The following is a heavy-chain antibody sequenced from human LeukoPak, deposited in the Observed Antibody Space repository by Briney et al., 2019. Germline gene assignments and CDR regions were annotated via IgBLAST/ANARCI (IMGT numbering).Heavy chain of an antibody. Sequence: GGSLRLSCAASGFTFSSYAMSWVRQAPGKGLKWVSTISGGGGSTYYADSVKGRFTISRDNAKNSLYLQMNSLRAEDTAVYYCAELGITMIGGVWGKGTTVTISS. D-gene: IGHD3-10*02. CDR2: ISGGGGST. J-gene: IGHJ6*04. V-gene: IGHV3-23*01. CDR1: GFTFSSYA. CDR3: AELGITMIGGV.